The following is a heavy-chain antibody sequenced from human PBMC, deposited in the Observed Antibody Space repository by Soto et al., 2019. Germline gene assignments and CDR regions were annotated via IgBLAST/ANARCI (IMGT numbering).Heavy chain of an antibody. CDR3: AREMTIFGVAPGGGVDV. J-gene: IGHJ6*02. Sequence: QLQLQESGSGLVQPSQTLSLTCTASGGSISTSGYSWTWIRQPPGGGLEWIGSIYQTGRTYVIPSLKSRVPMSLDKSKNEFSLNLISVTAADTALYYCAREMTIFGVAPGGGVDVWGQGTTVTVSS. V-gene: IGHV4-30-2*01. CDR2: IYQTGRT. D-gene: IGHD3-3*01. CDR1: GGSISTSGYS.